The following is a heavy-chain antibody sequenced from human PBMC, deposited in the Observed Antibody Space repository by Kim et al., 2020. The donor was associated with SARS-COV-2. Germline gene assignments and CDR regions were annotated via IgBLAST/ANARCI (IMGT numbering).Heavy chain of an antibody. J-gene: IGHJ4*02. Sequence: GGSLRLSCAASGFTFSSYEMNWVRQAPGKGLEWVSYISSSGSTIYYADSVKGRFTISRDNAKNSLYLQMNSLRAEDTAVYYCARPLRYSYGIGYWGQGTLVTVSS. V-gene: IGHV3-48*03. D-gene: IGHD5-18*01. CDR2: ISSSGSTI. CDR1: GFTFSSYE. CDR3: ARPLRYSYGIGY.